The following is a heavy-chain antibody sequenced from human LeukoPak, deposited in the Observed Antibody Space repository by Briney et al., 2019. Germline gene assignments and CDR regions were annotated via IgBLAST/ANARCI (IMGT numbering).Heavy chain of an antibody. CDR1: GGSFSGYY. Sequence: SETLSLTCAVYGGSFSGYYWSWIRQPPGKGLEWIGEINHSGSTNYNPSLKSRVTISVDTSKNQFSLKLSSVTAADTAVYYCARAVTMVRPGVRSWSDPWGQGTLVTVSS. CDR3: ARAVTMVRPGVRSWSDP. J-gene: IGHJ5*02. D-gene: IGHD3-10*01. V-gene: IGHV4-34*01. CDR2: INHSGST.